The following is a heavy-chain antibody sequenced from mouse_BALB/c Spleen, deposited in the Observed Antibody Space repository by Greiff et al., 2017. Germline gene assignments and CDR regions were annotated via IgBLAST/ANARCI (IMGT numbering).Heavy chain of an antibody. V-gene: IGHV3-2*02. J-gene: IGHJ3*01. D-gene: IGHD4-1*02. CDR2: ISYSGST. CDR1: GYSITSDYA. Sequence: VQLQQSGPGLVKPSQSLSLTCTVTGYSITSDYAWNWIRQFPGNKLEWMGYISYSGSTSYNPSLKSRISITRDTSKNQFFLQLNSVTTEDTATYYCARKSSTGLFAYWGQGTLVTVSA. CDR3: ARKSSTGLFAY.